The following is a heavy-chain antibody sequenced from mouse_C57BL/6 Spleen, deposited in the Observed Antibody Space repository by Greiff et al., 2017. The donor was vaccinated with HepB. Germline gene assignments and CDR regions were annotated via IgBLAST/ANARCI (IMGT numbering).Heavy chain of an antibody. CDR3: AGGRGHYYGSSYEGYYAMDY. Sequence: QVQLQQPGAELVMPGASVKLSCKASGYTFTSYWMHWVKQRPGQGLEWIGEIDPSDSYTNYNQKFKGKSTLTVDKSSSTAYMQLSSLTSEDSAVYYCAGGRGHYYGSSYEGYYAMDYWGQGTSVTVSS. D-gene: IGHD1-1*01. J-gene: IGHJ4*01. CDR2: IDPSDSYT. V-gene: IGHV1-69*01. CDR1: GYTFTSYW.